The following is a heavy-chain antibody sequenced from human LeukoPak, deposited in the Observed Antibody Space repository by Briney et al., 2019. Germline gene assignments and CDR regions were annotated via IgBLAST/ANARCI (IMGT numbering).Heavy chain of an antibody. CDR2: THHSGAT. CDR3: ARSSGHSYGDFDY. D-gene: IGHD5-18*01. V-gene: IGHV4-59*01. CDR1: GVSITSNY. J-gene: IGHJ4*02. Sequence: PSETLSLTCSASGVSITSNYWSWNRQPPGKGLEWLGYTHHSGATSYNPSLKSRSTMSLDTSNNQFSLKLSSVTAADTAVYYCARSSGHSYGDFDYWGQGNLVTVSS.